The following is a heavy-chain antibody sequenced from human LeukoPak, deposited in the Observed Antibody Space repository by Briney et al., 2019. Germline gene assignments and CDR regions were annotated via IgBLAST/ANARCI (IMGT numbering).Heavy chain of an antibody. D-gene: IGHD2-8*01. J-gene: IGHJ6*03. CDR1: GGSISGTNW. V-gene: IGHV4-4*02. CDR3: ASNGYYCIEF. Sequence: TSGTLSLTCAVSGGSISGTNWWRWVRQPPGKGLEWIGEIYHDGSTNYNPSLKSRVTISVDKSKSQFSLRLTSVTAADTAVYYCASNGYYCIEFWGKGTTVTVSS. CDR2: IYHDGST.